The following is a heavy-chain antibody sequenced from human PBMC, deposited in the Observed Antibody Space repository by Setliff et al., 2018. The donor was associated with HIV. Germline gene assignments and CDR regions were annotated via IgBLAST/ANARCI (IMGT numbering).Heavy chain of an antibody. CDR2: IIPLFNKS. CDR3: ARDVRLGLRNWNSGPSDY. Sequence: SVKVSCKASGGNFSTYGISWVRQAPGQGLEWMGGIIPLFNKSNNAQKFQVRVTITADESTSTAYMELRSLRSDDTAVYYCARDVRLGLRNWNSGPSDYWGQGTLVTVSS. V-gene: IGHV1-69*13. J-gene: IGHJ4*02. D-gene: IGHD1-1*01. CDR1: GGNFSTYG.